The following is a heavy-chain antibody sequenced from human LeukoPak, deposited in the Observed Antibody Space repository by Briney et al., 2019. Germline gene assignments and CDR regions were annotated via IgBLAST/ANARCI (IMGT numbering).Heavy chain of an antibody. CDR3: ARVESSIAARPMDY. CDR2: ISAYNGNT. CDR1: GYTFTSYG. J-gene: IGHJ4*02. Sequence: GASVKVSCKASGYTFTSYGISWVRQAPGQGLEWMGWISAYNGNTNYAQKLQGRVTVTTDTSTSTAYMELRSLRSDDTAVYYCARVESSIAARPMDYWGQGTLVTVSS. D-gene: IGHD6-6*01. V-gene: IGHV1-18*01.